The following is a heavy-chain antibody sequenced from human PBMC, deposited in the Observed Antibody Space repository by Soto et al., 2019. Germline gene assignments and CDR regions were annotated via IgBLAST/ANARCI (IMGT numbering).Heavy chain of an antibody. CDR1: GYSFTSYW. Sequence: GESLKISCKGSGYSFTSYWIGWVRQMPGKGLEWMGIIYPGDSDTRYSPSFQGQVTISADKSISTAYLQWSSLKASDTAMYYCARQDDFWSHDNWFDPWGQGTLVTVSS. J-gene: IGHJ5*02. D-gene: IGHD3-3*01. CDR2: IYPGDSDT. V-gene: IGHV5-51*01. CDR3: ARQDDFWSHDNWFDP.